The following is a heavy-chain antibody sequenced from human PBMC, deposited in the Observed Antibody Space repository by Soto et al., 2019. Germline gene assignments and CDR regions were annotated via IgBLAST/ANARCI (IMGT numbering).Heavy chain of an antibody. Sequence: GGSLRLSCAASGFTFSDYYMSWIRQAPGKGLEWVSYISSSGSTIYYADSVKGRFTISRDNAKNSLYLQMNSLRAEDTAVYYYARQAVTMVRGVTEAAFDPWGQGTLVTVSS. CDR1: GFTFSDYY. J-gene: IGHJ5*02. V-gene: IGHV3-11*01. CDR2: ISSSGSTI. CDR3: ARQAVTMVRGVTEAAFDP. D-gene: IGHD3-10*01.